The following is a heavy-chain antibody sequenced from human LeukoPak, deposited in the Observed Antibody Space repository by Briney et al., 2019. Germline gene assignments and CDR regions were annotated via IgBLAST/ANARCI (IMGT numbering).Heavy chain of an antibody. CDR2: IIPILGIA. CDR1: VGTFSSYA. CDR3: ARGYDFWSGYYLDP. D-gene: IGHD3-3*01. J-gene: IGHJ5*02. V-gene: IGHV1-69*04. Sequence: SVKVSCKASVGTFSSYAISWVRQAPGQGLEWMGRIIPILGIANYAQKFQGRVTITADKSTSTAYMELSSLRSEDTAVYYCARGYDFWSGYYLDPWGQGTLVTVSS.